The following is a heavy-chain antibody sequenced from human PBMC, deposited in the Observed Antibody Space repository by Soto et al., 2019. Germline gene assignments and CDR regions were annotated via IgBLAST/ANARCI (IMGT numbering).Heavy chain of an antibody. D-gene: IGHD6-6*01. V-gene: IGHV4-59*01. Sequence: QVQLQESGPGLVKPSETLSLTCTVSGGSIGGYYWSWIRQSPEKGLGWIGNIYYSGSTLYNPSLTSRITISLDTSKNQFSLKVTSVTPADTAVYYCARVGQSIAARRAFDIWGQGTMVTVSS. CDR3: ARVGQSIAARRAFDI. J-gene: IGHJ3*02. CDR2: IYYSGST. CDR1: GGSIGGYY.